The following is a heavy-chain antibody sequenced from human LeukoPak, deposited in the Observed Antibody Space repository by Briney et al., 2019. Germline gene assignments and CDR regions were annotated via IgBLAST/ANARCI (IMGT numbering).Heavy chain of an antibody. V-gene: IGHV4-59*12. CDR3: ARGSSGWYGYYYYYMDV. Sequence: SETLSLTCTVSGGSISSYYWSWIRQPPGKGLEWIGCIYYSGYTNYKSSLKSRVTISLDTSKNQFSLKLSSVTAADTAVYYCARGSSGWYGYYYYYMDVWGKGTTVTISS. CDR1: GGSISSYY. D-gene: IGHD6-19*01. CDR2: IYYSGYT. J-gene: IGHJ6*03.